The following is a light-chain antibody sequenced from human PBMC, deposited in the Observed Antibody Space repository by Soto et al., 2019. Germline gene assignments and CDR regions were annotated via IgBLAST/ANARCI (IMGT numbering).Light chain of an antibody. CDR3: QQYYNWPPET. J-gene: IGKJ2*01. CDR2: AAT. Sequence: EIVMTQSPAILSASPGERATLSCRASQSVSGNLAWYQQTPGQPPRLLIYAATTRAPGVPDRFSGSGSGTDFSLTISSLQCEDLAVYYCQQYYNWPPETFGQGTKLEIK. CDR1: QSVSGN. V-gene: IGKV3-15*01.